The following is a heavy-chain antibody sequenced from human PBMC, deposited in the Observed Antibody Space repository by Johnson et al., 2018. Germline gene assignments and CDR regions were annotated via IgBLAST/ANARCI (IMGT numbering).Heavy chain of an antibody. CDR1: GFIFDDYA. D-gene: IGHD1-26*01. CDR3: VRESGTYLQYGMDV. Sequence: VQLVQSGGGLVKPGGSLRLSCVASGFIFDDYAMSLVRQAPGKGLEWVSGIYRDGGTRGYADSVKGRFTISRDNAKNSLYLQMNSLRAEETALYYCVRESGTYLQYGMDVWGQGTTVTVSS. CDR2: IYRDGGTR. V-gene: IGHV3-20*04. J-gene: IGHJ6*02.